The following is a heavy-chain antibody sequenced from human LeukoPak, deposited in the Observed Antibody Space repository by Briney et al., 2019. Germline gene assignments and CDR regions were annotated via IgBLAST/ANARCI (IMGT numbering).Heavy chain of an antibody. J-gene: IGHJ3*01. V-gene: IGHV1-2*02. CDR1: GYTGSDYY. CDR3: ATPVPGYGALDV. D-gene: IGHD3-9*01. CDR2: INPKTVET. Sequence: GASVKVSCKTSGYTGSDYYMHWVRQAPGQGLEWMGWINPKTVETKYTQEFQGRVTMTADTSISTVHMELRRLTFDDTAMYYCATPVPGYGALDVWGQGTMVTVSS.